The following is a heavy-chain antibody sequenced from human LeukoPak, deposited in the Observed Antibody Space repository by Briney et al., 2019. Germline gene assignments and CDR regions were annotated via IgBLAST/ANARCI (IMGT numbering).Heavy chain of an antibody. Sequence: SETLSLTCTVSGGSISSYYWSWIRQPPGKGLEWIGYTYYSGSTNYNPSLKSRVTISVDTSKNQFSLKLSSVTAADTAVYYCARLSGSYFPFDYWGQGTLVTVSS. J-gene: IGHJ4*02. CDR3: ARLSGSYFPFDY. D-gene: IGHD1-26*01. CDR2: TYYSGST. V-gene: IGHV4-59*01. CDR1: GGSISSYY.